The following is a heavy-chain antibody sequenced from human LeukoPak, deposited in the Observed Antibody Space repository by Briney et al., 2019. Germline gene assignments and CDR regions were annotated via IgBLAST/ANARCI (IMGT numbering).Heavy chain of an antibody. J-gene: IGHJ4*02. V-gene: IGHV1-69*04. CDR3: ARHSSGYPFDY. Sequence: SVKVSCKASGGTFSSYAISWVRQAPGQGLEWMGRIIPILGIANYAQKFQGRVTITADKSTSTAYMELSSLRSEDTAVYYCARHSSGYPFDYWGQGTLVTVSS. CDR2: IIPILGIA. D-gene: IGHD3-22*01. CDR1: GGTFSSYA.